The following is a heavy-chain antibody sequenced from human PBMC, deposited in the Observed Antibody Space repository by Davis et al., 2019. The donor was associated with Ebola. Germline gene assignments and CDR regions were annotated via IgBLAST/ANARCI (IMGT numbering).Heavy chain of an antibody. D-gene: IGHD1-26*01. CDR2: ISYDGSNK. V-gene: IGHV3-30*18. CDR1: GFTFSSYG. J-gene: IGHJ6*04. CDR3: AKAKWEVEYHYSGMDV. Sequence: GGSLRLSCAASGFTFSSYGMHWVRQAPGKGLEWVAVISYDGSNKYYADSVKGRFTISRDNSKDTLYLQMNSLRAEDTAVYFCAKAKWEVEYHYSGMDVWGKGTTVTVSS.